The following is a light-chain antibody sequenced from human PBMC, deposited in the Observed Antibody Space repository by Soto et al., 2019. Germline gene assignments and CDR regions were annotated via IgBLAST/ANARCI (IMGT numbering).Light chain of an antibody. CDR1: QSVSSNS. Sequence: FVLTQSPDTLSLSPGERATLSCRASQSVSSNSLAWYQQKPGQAPRLLIFDVSRRATGIPDRFSGSGSGTDFTLTISRLEPEDFAVYHCQQYGTAPGTFGQGTKVDIK. CDR2: DVS. V-gene: IGKV3-20*01. J-gene: IGKJ1*01. CDR3: QQYGTAPGT.